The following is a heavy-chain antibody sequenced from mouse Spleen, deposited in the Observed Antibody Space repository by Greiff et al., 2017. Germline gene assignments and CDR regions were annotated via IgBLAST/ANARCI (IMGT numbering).Heavy chain of an antibody. CDR3: ALYYGSPYWYFDV. CDR2: ISDGGSYT. V-gene: IGHV5-4*02. J-gene: IGHJ1*01. CDR1: GFTFSDYY. Sequence: EVQVVESGGGLVKPGGSLKLSCAASGFTFSDYYMYWVRQTPEKRLEWVATISDGGSYTYYPDSVKGRFTISRDNAKNNLYLQMSSLKSEDTAMYYCALYYGSPYWYFDVWGAGTTVTVSS. D-gene: IGHD1-1*01.